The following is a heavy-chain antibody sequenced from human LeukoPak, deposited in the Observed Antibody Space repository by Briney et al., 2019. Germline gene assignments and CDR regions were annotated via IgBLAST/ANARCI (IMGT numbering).Heavy chain of an antibody. V-gene: IGHV3-23*01. CDR2: ISGSGGTT. CDR3: AKLYCSSTSCYYYYYYFIMDV. Sequence: GGSLRLPCAASGFTFSSHAMSWVRQAPGKGLEWVSAISGSGGTTYYADSVKGRFTISRDNSKNTLYLQLNSLRAEDTAVYYCAKLYCSSTSCYYYYYYFIMDVWGQGTTVTVSS. CDR1: GFTFSSHA. D-gene: IGHD2-2*01. J-gene: IGHJ6*02.